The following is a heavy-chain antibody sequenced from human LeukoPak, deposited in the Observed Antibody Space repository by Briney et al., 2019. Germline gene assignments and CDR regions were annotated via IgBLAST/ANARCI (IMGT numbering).Heavy chain of an antibody. V-gene: IGHV1-8*01. Sequence: GASVKVSCKASGYTFTSYDINWVRQATGQGLEWMGWVNPNSGNTGYAQKFQGRVTMTRNTSISTAYMELSSLRSEDTAVYYCAGSSWTGNWFDPWGQGTLVTVSS. CDR3: AGSSWTGNWFDP. D-gene: IGHD6-13*01. CDR1: GYTFTSYD. CDR2: VNPNSGNT. J-gene: IGHJ5*02.